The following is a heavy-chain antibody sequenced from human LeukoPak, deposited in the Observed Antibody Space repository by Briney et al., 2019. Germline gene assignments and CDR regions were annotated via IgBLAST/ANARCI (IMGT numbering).Heavy chain of an antibody. Sequence: SETLSLTCAVSGGSISSSNWWSWVRQPPGKGLEWIGEIYHSGSTNYNPSLKSRVTISVDKSKNQFSLKLSSVTAADTAVYYCARDVLYYDFWSGDYYYYMDVWGKGTTVTVSS. CDR3: ARDVLYYDFWSGDYYYYMDV. J-gene: IGHJ6*03. V-gene: IGHV4-4*02. CDR1: GGSISSSNW. D-gene: IGHD3-3*01. CDR2: IYHSGST.